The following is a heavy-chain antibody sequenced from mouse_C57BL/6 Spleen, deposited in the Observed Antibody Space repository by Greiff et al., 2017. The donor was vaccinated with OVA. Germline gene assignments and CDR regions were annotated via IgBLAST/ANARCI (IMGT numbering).Heavy chain of an antibody. Sequence: VQLQQSGPELVKPGASVKISCKASGYAFSSSWMNWVKQRPGKGLEWIGRIYPGDGDTNYNGKFKGKATLTADKSSSTAYMQLSSLTSEDSAVYFCARDGYGNIAWFAYWGQGTLVTVSA. J-gene: IGHJ3*01. CDR3: ARDGYGNIAWFAY. D-gene: IGHD2-1*01. V-gene: IGHV1-82*01. CDR2: IYPGDGDT. CDR1: GYAFSSSW.